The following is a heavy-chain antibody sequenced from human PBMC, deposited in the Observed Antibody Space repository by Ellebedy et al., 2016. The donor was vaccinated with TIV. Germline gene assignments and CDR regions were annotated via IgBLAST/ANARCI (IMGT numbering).Heavy chain of an antibody. CDR2: VSPYDGNT. D-gene: IGHD3-9*01. CDR1: GYTLMSYG. CDR3: ARGLRYGSGRWPLDH. Sequence: AASVKVSCKASGYTLMSYGICWVRQAPGQGLEWMGWVSPYDGNTNYAQKFQGRVTMTIDTSTSTGYMELRSLRSDDTAVYYCARGLRYGSGRWPLDHWGQGTLVTVSS. V-gene: IGHV1-18*01. J-gene: IGHJ4*02.